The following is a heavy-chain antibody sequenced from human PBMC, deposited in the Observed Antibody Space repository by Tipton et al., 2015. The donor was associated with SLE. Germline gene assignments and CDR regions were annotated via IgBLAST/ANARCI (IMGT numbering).Heavy chain of an antibody. CDR2: VFYNGAT. CDR3: ARGGRGDNSFDY. CDR1: GGSIASSSYY. J-gene: IGHJ4*02. V-gene: IGHV4-39*02. Sequence: TLSLTCSVSGGSIASSSYYWGWIRQPPGKGLEWIATVFYNGATQYNPSLKSRVTISIDNYNNHFSLRLTSMTAADTAVYYCARGGRGDNSFDYWGQGSLVTVSS. D-gene: IGHD1-20*01.